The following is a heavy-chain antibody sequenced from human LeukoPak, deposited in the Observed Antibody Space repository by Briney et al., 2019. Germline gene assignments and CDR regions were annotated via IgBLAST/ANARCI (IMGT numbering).Heavy chain of an antibody. J-gene: IGHJ3*02. D-gene: IGHD6-6*01. CDR1: GFTFSSYG. Sequence: SGGSLRLSCAASGFTFSSYGMHWVRQAPGKGLEWVSFIRYDGSNEYYADSVRGRLTISRDNSKNTLYLQMNSLRAEDTAVYYCARIYSSSSSRGAFDIWGQGTMVTVSS. CDR2: IRYDGSNE. V-gene: IGHV3-30*02. CDR3: ARIYSSSSSRGAFDI.